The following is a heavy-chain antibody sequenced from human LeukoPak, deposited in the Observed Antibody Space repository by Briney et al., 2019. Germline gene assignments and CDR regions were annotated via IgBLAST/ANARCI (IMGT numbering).Heavy chain of an antibody. V-gene: IGHV4-34*01. CDR2: INHSVST. Sequence: PSETLSLTCAVYGGSFSGYYWSWIRQPPGKRLEWIGEINHSVSTNYNPSLKSRVTISVDTSKNQFSLKLSSVTAADTAVYYCAINWNGIDYWGQGTLVTVSS. J-gene: IGHJ4*02. CDR1: GGSFSGYY. D-gene: IGHD1-1*01. CDR3: AINWNGIDY.